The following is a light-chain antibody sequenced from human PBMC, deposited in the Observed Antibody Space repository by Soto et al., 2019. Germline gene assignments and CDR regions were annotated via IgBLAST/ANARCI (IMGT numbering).Light chain of an antibody. CDR3: AAWDDSLSGPV. Sequence: QSVLTQPPSASGTPGQRVTISCSGSSSNIGSNTVNWYQQVPGTAPKLLIYSNDQRPSGVPDRFSGSKSGTSASLAISGLQSEDEAEYSCAAWDDSLSGPVFGGGTKVTVL. CDR2: SND. V-gene: IGLV1-44*01. J-gene: IGLJ2*01. CDR1: SSNIGSNT.